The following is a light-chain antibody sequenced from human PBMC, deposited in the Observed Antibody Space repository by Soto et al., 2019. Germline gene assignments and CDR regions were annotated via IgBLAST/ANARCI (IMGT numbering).Light chain of an antibody. V-gene: IGKV1-39*01. J-gene: IGKJ3*01. Sequence: DIQMTQSPSSLSASVGDRVTITCRASQSIITYLNWYQQKPGKAPKLLIHGASSLQSGVPSRFSGGRYGTDFSLPINSLQPEDVATYYCQKYNSAPLFTFGPGTKVDIK. CDR1: QSIITY. CDR3: QKYNSAPLFT. CDR2: GAS.